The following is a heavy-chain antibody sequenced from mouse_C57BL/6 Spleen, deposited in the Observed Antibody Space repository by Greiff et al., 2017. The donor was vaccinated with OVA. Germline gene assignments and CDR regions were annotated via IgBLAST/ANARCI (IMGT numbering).Heavy chain of an antibody. Sequence: EVKLMESGGGLVKPGGSLKLSCAASGFTFSDYGMHWVRQAPEKGLAWVAYISSGSSTIYYADTVKGRFTISRDNAKNTLFLQMTSLRSEDTAMYYCAKDGYYVAGYWGQGTTLTVSS. CDR1: GFTFSDYG. D-gene: IGHD2-3*01. V-gene: IGHV5-17*01. CDR2: ISSGSSTI. J-gene: IGHJ2*01. CDR3: AKDGYYVAGY.